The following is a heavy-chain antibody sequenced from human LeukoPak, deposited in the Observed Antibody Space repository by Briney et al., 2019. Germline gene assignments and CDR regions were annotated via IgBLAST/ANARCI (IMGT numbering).Heavy chain of an antibody. CDR3: ARQYSSGWFRHFDY. Sequence: GESLKISCRSSGYSFINYYIGWVRQVPGKGLEWMGVIYPGGSDTTCSPSFRGQVVFSADRSTSTVYLQLTSLQASDTAIYYCARQYSSGWFRHFDYWGQGTLITVSS. V-gene: IGHV5-51*01. J-gene: IGHJ4*01. CDR2: IYPGGSDT. CDR1: GYSFINYY. D-gene: IGHD3-22*01.